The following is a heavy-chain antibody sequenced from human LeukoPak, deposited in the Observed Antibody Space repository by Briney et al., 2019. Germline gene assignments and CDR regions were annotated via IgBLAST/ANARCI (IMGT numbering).Heavy chain of an antibody. V-gene: IGHV3-23*01. D-gene: IGHD3-22*01. Sequence: GGSLRLSCAASGFTFSSYAMTWVRQAPGKGLEWVSAISGTGGSTYYADSVKGRFTISRDNSKNTLYLQMNSLRAEDTAVFYCAKKSSGYPPFFDYLGQGTLVTGS. CDR3: AKKSSGYPPFFDY. CDR1: GFTFSSYA. J-gene: IGHJ4*02. CDR2: ISGTGGST.